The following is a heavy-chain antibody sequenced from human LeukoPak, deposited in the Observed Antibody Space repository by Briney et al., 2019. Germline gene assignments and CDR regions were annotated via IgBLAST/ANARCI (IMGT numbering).Heavy chain of an antibody. D-gene: IGHD5-18*01. CDR3: ARRYSYGSYYYYYYYMDV. CDR2: MNPNSGNT. J-gene: IGHJ6*03. V-gene: IGHV1-8*01. Sequence: ASVTVSFKASGYTFTSYDINWVRQATGQGLEWMGWMNPNSGNTGYAQKFQGRVTMTRNTSISTAYMELSSLRSEDTAVYYCARRYSYGSYYYYYYYMDVWGKGTTVTVSS. CDR1: GYTFTSYD.